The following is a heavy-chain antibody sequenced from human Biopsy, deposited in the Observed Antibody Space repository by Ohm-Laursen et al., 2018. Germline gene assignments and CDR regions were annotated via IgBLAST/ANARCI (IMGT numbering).Heavy chain of an antibody. CDR2: ISNRGST. CDR3: ARLYRLDDYWNDDPPDAFDV. Sequence: SETLSFTSAVSGGTISSDYWSWIRQSPGKGLEWIGYISNRGSTNYNPSLRGRVTISVDTSKNQFSLKLSSVTAADTAVFFCARLYRLDDYWNDDPPDAFDVWGQGTMVTVSS. CDR1: GGTISSDY. J-gene: IGHJ3*01. D-gene: IGHD3-3*01. V-gene: IGHV4-59*01.